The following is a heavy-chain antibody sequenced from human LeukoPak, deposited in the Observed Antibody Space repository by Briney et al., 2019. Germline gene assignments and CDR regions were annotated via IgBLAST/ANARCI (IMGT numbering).Heavy chain of an antibody. D-gene: IGHD3-10*01. J-gene: IGHJ2*01. Sequence: EASVKVSCKASGGTFSSYAISWVRQAPGQGLEWMGGIIPIFGTANYAQKFQGRVTITADKSTSTAYMELSSLRSEDTAVYYCASLRVTMVRGLLPGYSDLWGRGTLVTVSS. CDR3: ASLRVTMVRGLLPGYSDL. CDR2: IIPIFGTA. V-gene: IGHV1-69*06. CDR1: GGTFSSYA.